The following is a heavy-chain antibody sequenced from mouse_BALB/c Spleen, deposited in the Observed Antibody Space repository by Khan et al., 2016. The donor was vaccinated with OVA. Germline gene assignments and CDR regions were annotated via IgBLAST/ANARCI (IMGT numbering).Heavy chain of an antibody. CDR2: IWAGGST. Sequence: QVQLKESGPGLVAPSQSLSITCTVSGFSLTSYGLHWVRQPPGPGLESPGVIWAGGSTNFNSALMSRLSIRKDNSKRQVFLSMNSLQTADTARYYWARLEDKWGQGTTLTVSS. J-gene: IGHJ2*01. CDR3: ARLEDK. V-gene: IGHV2-9*02. CDR1: GFSLTSYG.